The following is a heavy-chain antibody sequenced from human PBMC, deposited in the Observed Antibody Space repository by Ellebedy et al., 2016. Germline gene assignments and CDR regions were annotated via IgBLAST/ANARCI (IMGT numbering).Heavy chain of an antibody. CDR1: GFTFSSYG. J-gene: IGHJ3*02. CDR3: ARDRGPYGSSPNGGAFDI. CDR2: ISYDGSNK. Sequence: GGSLRLSCAASGFTFSSYGMHWVRQAPGKGLEWVAVISYDGSNKYYADSVKGRFTISRDNARNSLDLQMNSLRGEDTAVYYCARDRGPYGSSPNGGAFDIWGQGTMVTVSS. V-gene: IGHV3-30*03. D-gene: IGHD6-13*01.